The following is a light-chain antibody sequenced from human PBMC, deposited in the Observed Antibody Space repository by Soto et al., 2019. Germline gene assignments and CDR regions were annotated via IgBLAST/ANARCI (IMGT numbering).Light chain of an antibody. CDR2: LGS. Sequence: DIVMTQSPLSLPVTPGEPASISCRSSQSLLHSNGYNYLDWYLQKPGQSQQLLIYLGSNRASGDPDRFIGSGSVTDFALKISPVEAEDVGVYYCLEARQTPYTFGRGTKLEIK. J-gene: IGKJ2*01. CDR3: LEARQTPYT. CDR1: QSLLHSNGYNY. V-gene: IGKV2-28*01.